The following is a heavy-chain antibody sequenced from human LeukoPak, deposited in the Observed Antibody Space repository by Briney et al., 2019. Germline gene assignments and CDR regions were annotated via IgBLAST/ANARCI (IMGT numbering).Heavy chain of an antibody. D-gene: IGHD3-10*01. CDR2: TSDSGIST. CDR1: AFSFSSNG. CDR3: AKDEDGSGSYIDY. J-gene: IGHJ4*02. Sequence: GGSLSLSCAASAFSFSSNGMSRDRQAPGQGLEWVSATSDSGISTYYADSVKGRFTISRDNSKNTLYLQMNSLRAEDTALYYCAKDEDGSGSYIDYWGQGTLVTVSS. V-gene: IGHV3-23*01.